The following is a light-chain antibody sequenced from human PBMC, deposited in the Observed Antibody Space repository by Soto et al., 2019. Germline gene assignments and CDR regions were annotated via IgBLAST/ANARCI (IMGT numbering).Light chain of an antibody. V-gene: IGLV2-14*03. J-gene: IGLJ1*01. CDR1: SRDVGGFNF. Sequence: QSALTQPASVSGSPGQSITISCSGTSRDVGGFNFVSWYQHHPGKAPKLMIYGVTNRPSGVSDRFSGSKSGNTASLTISGLQAEDEADYYCSSYTSSSTIVFGSGTKVTVL. CDR3: SSYTSSSTIV. CDR2: GVT.